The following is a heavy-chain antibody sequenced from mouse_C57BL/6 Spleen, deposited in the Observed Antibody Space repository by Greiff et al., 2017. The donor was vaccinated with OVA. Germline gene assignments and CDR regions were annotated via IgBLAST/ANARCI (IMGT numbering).Heavy chain of an antibody. CDR1: GYTFTSYG. CDR3: ARFGYYGTSTPFDY. D-gene: IGHD1-1*01. V-gene: IGHV1-81*01. CDR2: IYPCSGNT. Sequence: QVKLQQSGAELARPGASVKLSCKASGYTFTSYGISWVKQRTGQGLEWIGEIYPCSGNTYYNEKFKGQATLTADKSSSTAYMELRSQTSEDSAVYFGARFGYYGTSTPFDYWGKGTTLTVSS. J-gene: IGHJ2*01.